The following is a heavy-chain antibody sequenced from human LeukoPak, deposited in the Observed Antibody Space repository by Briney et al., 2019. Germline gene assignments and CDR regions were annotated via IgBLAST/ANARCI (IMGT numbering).Heavy chain of an antibody. CDR2: INRSGRT. D-gene: IGHD4-23*01. CDR1: GGSFSGQY. Sequence: PSETLSLTCAVYGGSFSGQYWSWIRQPPGKGLEWIGEINRSGRTNYNPSLKSRVTISVDTSKKQFSLKLSSVTAADTAVYYCATYGGFSPFDYWGQGTLVTVSS. V-gene: IGHV4-34*01. CDR3: ATYGGFSPFDY. J-gene: IGHJ4*02.